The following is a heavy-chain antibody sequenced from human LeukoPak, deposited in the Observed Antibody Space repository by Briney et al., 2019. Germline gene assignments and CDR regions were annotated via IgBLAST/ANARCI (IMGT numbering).Heavy chain of an antibody. V-gene: IGHV1-18*01. Sequence: GASVKVSCKASGYSFTTYGITWLRQAPGQGLERVGWINTRDNHALYVQNFLGRVTLTIDTSTSTAYMDPKSLRSDDTAVYYCARDVTVIGVDGQGTSFDIWGQGTVVTVSS. CDR1: GYSFTTYG. CDR2: INTRDNHA. J-gene: IGHJ3*02. D-gene: IGHD2-8*01. CDR3: ARDVTVIGVDGQGTSFDI.